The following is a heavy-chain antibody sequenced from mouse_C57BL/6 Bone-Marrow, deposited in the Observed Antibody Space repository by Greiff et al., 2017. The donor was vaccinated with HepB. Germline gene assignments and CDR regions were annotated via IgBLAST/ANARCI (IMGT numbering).Heavy chain of an antibody. CDR3: ARFEQLMLRGLFDY. J-gene: IGHJ2*01. Sequence: QVQLQQSGPELVKPGASVKISCKASGYAFSSSWMNWVKQRPGKGLEWIGRIYPGDGDTNYNGKFKGKTTLTADKTSSTAYMQLSSLTSADSAVYFCARFEQLMLRGLFDYWGQGTTLTVSS. V-gene: IGHV1-82*01. CDR1: GYAFSSSW. D-gene: IGHD3-2*02. CDR2: IYPGDGDT.